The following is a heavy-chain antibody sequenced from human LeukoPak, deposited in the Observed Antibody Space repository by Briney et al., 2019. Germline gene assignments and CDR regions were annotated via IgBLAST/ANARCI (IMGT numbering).Heavy chain of an antibody. CDR1: GDTFSSNA. CDR2: IIPIFGTT. D-gene: IGHD3-22*01. J-gene: IGHJ6*03. V-gene: IGHV1-69*05. CDR3: ARQFQEGDSSRFPTLHYYYYMDV. Sequence: SVKVSCKASGDTFSSNAISWVRQAPGQGLEWMGRIIPIFGTTDYAQKFQGRVTINTNESTSTAYMELSSLRSEDTAVYYCARQFQEGDSSRFPTLHYYYYMDVWGKGTTVTVSS.